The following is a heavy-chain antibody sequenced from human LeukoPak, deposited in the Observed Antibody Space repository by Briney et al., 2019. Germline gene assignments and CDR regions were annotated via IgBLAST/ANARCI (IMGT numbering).Heavy chain of an antibody. CDR3: ARGPFGDSSGYWAGAFDI. CDR1: GFTFSSSG. Sequence: GGSLRLSCAASGFTFSSSGMHWVRQAPGKGLEWVAVISYDGSTKYYADSVKGRFTISRDNSKNSLYLQMNSLRAEDTAVYYCARGPFGDSSGYWAGAFDIWGQGTMVTVSS. J-gene: IGHJ3*02. V-gene: IGHV3-30*03. D-gene: IGHD3-22*01. CDR2: ISYDGSTK.